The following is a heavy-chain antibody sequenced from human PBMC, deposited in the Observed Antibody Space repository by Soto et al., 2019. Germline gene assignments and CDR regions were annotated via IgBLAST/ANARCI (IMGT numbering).Heavy chain of an antibody. Sequence: EVQLVESGGGLVQPGGSLRLSCAASGFTFSSYWMSWVRQAPGKGLEWVANIKQDGSEKYYVDSVKGRFTISRDNAKNSLYLQMNSLRAEDTAVYYCASKGLYYYASSGYSLSYYYGMDVWGQGTTVTVSS. J-gene: IGHJ6*02. CDR3: ASKGLYYYASSGYSLSYYYGMDV. D-gene: IGHD3-22*01. V-gene: IGHV3-7*03. CDR1: GFTFSSYW. CDR2: IKQDGSEK.